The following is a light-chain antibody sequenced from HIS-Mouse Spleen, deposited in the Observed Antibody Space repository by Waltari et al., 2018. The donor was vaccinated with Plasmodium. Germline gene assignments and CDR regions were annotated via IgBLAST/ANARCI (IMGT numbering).Light chain of an antibody. J-gene: IGLJ3*02. CDR2: KDS. CDR1: AFPKQY. Sequence: SYELTQPPSVSVSPGQTARITCSGDAFPKQYAYWYQQNPDQAPVRGIAKDSERPSGIPERFSGSSSGTTVTLTISGVQAEDEADYYCQSADSSGTPNWVFGGGTKLTVL. CDR3: QSADSSGTPNWV. V-gene: IGLV3-25*03.